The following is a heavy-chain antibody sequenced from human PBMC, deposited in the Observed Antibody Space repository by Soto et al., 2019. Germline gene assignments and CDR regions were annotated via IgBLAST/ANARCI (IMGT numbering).Heavy chain of an antibody. CDR2: MHYTGFS. CDR3: ARDRPAGPTVTTIFYYYYYGMDV. J-gene: IGHJ6*02. Sequence: SETLSLTCSFSGDSVTGHYLTWIRQSPEKGLEWIGYMHYTGFSHYNPSPKSRLTISVDRSKNHFTLQLTSVTVADTAVYYCARDRPAGPTVTTIFYYYYYGMDVWGQGTTVTVSS. V-gene: IGHV4-59*02. D-gene: IGHD4-17*01. CDR1: GDSVTGHY.